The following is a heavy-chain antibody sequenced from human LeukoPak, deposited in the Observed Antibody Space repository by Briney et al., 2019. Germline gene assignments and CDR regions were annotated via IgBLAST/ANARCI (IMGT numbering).Heavy chain of an antibody. J-gene: IGHJ4*02. CDR2: TSGSRGST. Sequence: GRSLRLSCAASGFTFSSYAMSWVRQAPGKGLEWVSGTSGSRGSTYYAGSVKGRFTISRDNSKNTLYLQMNSLRVEDTAVYYCAKNGGSQCYSHLDSWGQGTLVTVSS. CDR1: GFTFSSYA. D-gene: IGHD2-15*01. V-gene: IGHV3-23*01. CDR3: AKNGGSQCYSHLDS.